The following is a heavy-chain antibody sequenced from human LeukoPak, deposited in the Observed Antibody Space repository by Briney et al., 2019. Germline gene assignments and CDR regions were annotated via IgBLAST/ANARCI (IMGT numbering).Heavy chain of an antibody. V-gene: IGHV3-30*03. CDR2: VSFGRNDK. Sequence: GGSLRLSCAASGFNFRSFGFHWVRQAPGKGLEWLAFVSFGRNDKYYADPVKGRFTISGDESKNTLYLQMNSLRSDDTAVYYCARDPRRGWTSYLDNWGQGTLVTVAS. CDR1: GFNFRSFG. J-gene: IGHJ4*02. D-gene: IGHD3/OR15-3a*01. CDR3: ARDPRRGWTSYLDN.